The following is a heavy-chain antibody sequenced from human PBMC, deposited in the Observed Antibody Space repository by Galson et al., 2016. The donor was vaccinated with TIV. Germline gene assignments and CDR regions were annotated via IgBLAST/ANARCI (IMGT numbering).Heavy chain of an antibody. CDR2: FDPEVQKT. J-gene: IGHJ4*02. CDR3: ATVAWFPGLSLDN. Sequence: SVKVSCKVSGDGLSEIVIHWVRQAPGKGLEWMGGFDPEVQKTIYAQKMQGRVTMTADTSTDTAYMELGSLRLEDTAVYYCATVAWFPGLSLDNWGQGTLVIVSS. D-gene: IGHD3-16*02. CDR1: GDGLSEIV. V-gene: IGHV1-24*01.